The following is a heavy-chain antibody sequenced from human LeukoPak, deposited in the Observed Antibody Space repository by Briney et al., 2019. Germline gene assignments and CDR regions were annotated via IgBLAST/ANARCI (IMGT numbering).Heavy chain of an antibody. V-gene: IGHV1-3*01. CDR1: GYTFTSYA. CDR2: INAGNGNT. J-gene: IGHJ6*02. Sequence: GASVKVSCKASGYTFTSYAMHWVRQAPGQRLEWMGWINAGNGNTKYSQKFQGRVTITRDTSASTAYMELRGLRSDDTAVYYCAGSAVLQVYYNYGMDVWGQGTTVTVSS. D-gene: IGHD2/OR15-2a*01. CDR3: AGSAVLQVYYNYGMDV.